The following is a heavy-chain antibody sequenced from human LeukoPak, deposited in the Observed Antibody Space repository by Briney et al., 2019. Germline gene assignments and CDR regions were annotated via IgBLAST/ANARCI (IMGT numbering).Heavy chain of an antibody. J-gene: IGHJ4*02. V-gene: IGHV3-23*01. CDR1: XV. D-gene: IGHD5-24*01. Sequence: XVMSWVRQAPGKGLEWVSGISPGGEITYYADSVKGRFTISRDNSKNTVSLQMHSLRAEDTATYYCAKDNGWLHYCHWGQGTLVTVSS. CDR3: AKDNGWLHYCH. CDR2: ISPGGEIT.